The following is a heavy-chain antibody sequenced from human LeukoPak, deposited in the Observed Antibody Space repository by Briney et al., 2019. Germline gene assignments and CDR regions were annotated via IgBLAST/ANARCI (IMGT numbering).Heavy chain of an antibody. CDR3: ATSPSSDYSTISDY. Sequence: ASVKVSCKASGCTFNGYYIHWVRQAPGQGLEWMGWINPYSGDTNYAQKFQGRVTMTRDTSISTAYMELGSLTSDDTAVYYCATSPSSDYSTISDYWGQGTLVTVSS. V-gene: IGHV1-2*02. D-gene: IGHD3-3*01. CDR2: INPYSGDT. J-gene: IGHJ4*02. CDR1: GCTFNGYY.